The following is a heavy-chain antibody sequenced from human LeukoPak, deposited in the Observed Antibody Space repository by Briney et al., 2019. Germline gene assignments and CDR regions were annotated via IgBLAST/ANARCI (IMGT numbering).Heavy chain of an antibody. D-gene: IGHD5/OR15-5a*01. Sequence: GGSLRLSCAASGFTFSSYSMNWARQAPGKGLEWVSSISSSSSYIYYADSVRGRFIISRDNTRNSLYLQMNSLRAEDTAVYYCARDPPLVSGPVHYYYYMDVWGKGTTVTVSS. CDR1: GFTFSSYS. J-gene: IGHJ6*03. CDR3: ARDPPLVSGPVHYYYYMDV. V-gene: IGHV3-21*01. CDR2: ISSSSSYI.